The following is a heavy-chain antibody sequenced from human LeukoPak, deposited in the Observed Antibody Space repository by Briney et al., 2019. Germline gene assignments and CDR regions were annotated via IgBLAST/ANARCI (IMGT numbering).Heavy chain of an antibody. V-gene: IGHV4-4*02. CDR1: GGSIGSSNW. CDR3: ASFGPMLGYCSSTSCQDY. Sequence: SETLSLTCAVSGGSIGSSNWWSWVRQPPGKGPEWIGEIYHSGSTNYNPSLKSRVTISVDKSKNQFSLKLSSVTAADTAVYYCASFGPMLGYCSSTSCQDYWGQGTLVTVSS. CDR2: IYHSGST. D-gene: IGHD2-2*01. J-gene: IGHJ4*02.